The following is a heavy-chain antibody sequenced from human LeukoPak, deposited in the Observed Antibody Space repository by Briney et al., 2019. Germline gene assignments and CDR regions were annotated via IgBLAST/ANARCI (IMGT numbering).Heavy chain of an antibody. CDR1: GYPLTSYW. CDR3: ATWEYSSSTMDV. J-gene: IGHJ6*01. CDR2: NYPYDSTT. D-gene: IGHD6-6*01. Sequence: GESLKISRNGSGYPLTSYWIARVRQMPGKGLEWMGTNYPYDSTTRYSPSFQGQVTISGDKSSSTSYVQWRSLKASDTAMYYCATWEYSSSTMDVWRKGTTVTVSS. V-gene: IGHV5-51*01.